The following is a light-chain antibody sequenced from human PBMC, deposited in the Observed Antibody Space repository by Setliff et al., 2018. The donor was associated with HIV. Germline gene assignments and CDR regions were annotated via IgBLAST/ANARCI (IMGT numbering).Light chain of an antibody. CDR3: QVWHFSDHYV. CDR2: DDN. J-gene: IGLJ1*01. Sequence: SYELTQPPSVSVAPGKTARITCGGNNIGSKSVHWYQQKPGQAPVLVVYDDNDRPSGIPERFSGSNSGNTATLTISRAEAGDEADYYCQVWHFSDHYVFGTGTKVTVL. V-gene: IGLV3-21*03. CDR1: NIGSKS.